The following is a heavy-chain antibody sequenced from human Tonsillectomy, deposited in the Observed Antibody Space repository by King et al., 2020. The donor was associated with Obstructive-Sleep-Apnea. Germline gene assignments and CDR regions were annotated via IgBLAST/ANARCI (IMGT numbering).Heavy chain of an antibody. CDR1: GFTVSSNY. Sequence: VQLVESGGGLVQPGGSLRLSCAASGFTVSSNYMSWVRQAPGKGLEWVSVIYSGGSTYYADSVKGRFTISRDNSKNTLYLQMNSLRAEDTAVYYCARLDFGVPYDYWGQGTLVTVSS. J-gene: IGHJ4*02. CDR3: ARLDFGVPYDY. V-gene: IGHV3-66*01. CDR2: IYSGGST. D-gene: IGHD3-3*01.